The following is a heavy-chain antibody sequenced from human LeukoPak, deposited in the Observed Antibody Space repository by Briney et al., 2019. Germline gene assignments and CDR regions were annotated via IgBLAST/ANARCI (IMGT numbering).Heavy chain of an antibody. CDR2: INHSGST. CDR1: GGSFSGYY. V-gene: IGHV4-34*01. D-gene: IGHD3-10*01. J-gene: IGHJ4*02. CDR3: ARERYYYGSGSYWY. Sequence: PSETLSLTCAVYGGSFSGYYWSWIRQPPGKGLEWIGEINHSGSTNYNPSLKSRVTISVDTSKNQFSLKLSSVTAADTAVYYCARERYYYGSGSYWYWGQGTLVTVSS.